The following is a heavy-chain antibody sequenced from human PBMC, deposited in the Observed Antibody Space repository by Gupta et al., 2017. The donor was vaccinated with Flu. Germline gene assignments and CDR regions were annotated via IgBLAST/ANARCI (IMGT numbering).Heavy chain of an antibody. V-gene: IGHV3-21*01. CDR1: GFTFSSYS. Sequence: EVQLVESGGGLVKPGGSLRLSCAASGFTFSSYSMNWVRQAPGKGLEWVSSISSSSSYIYYADSVKGRFTISRDNAKNSLYLQMNSLRAEDTAVYYCAREKGCSSTSCYADYDYWGQGTLVTVSS. CDR3: AREKGCSSTSCYADYDY. J-gene: IGHJ4*02. D-gene: IGHD2-2*01. CDR2: ISSSSSYI.